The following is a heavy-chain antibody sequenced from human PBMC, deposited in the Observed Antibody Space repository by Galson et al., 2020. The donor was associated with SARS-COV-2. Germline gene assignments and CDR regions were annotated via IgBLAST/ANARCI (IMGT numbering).Heavy chain of an antibody. CDR1: GFDLTTSA. CDR2: MRFDGSVI. Sequence: GGSLRLSCAASGFDLTTSAMHWVRHAPGKGPEWVTPMRFDGSVIHYLDSVRGRFTIPRDNAKHTLYLQMSSLRPEDPATYYCTKDLWGNAAFDIWGRGTVVAGSS. J-gene: IGHJ3*02. D-gene: IGHD3-16*01. CDR3: TKDLWGNAAFDI. V-gene: IGHV3-30*02.